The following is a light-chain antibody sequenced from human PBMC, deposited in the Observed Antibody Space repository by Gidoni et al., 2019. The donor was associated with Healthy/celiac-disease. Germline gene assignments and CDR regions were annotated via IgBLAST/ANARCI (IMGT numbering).Light chain of an antibody. J-gene: IGKJ5*01. CDR1: QSISSY. CDR2: AAS. Sequence: IQMTQSPSSLSASVGDRVTITCRASQSISSYLNLYQQKPGKAPKLLIYAASSLQSGVPSRFSGSGSGTDFTLTISSLQPEDFATYYCQQSYSTPITCGQGTRLEIK. V-gene: IGKV1-39*01. CDR3: QQSYSTPIT.